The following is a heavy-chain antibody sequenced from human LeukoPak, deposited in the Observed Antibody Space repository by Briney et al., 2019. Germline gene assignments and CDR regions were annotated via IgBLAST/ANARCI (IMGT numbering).Heavy chain of an antibody. Sequence: SESLSLTCAVYGGSFSGYYWTWIRQPPGKGLEWIGEINHSGGTNYNPSLKSRVTISVDTSKNQFSLKLSSVTAADTAVYYCARVPRGDSSSYKGVYWGHGTLVTVSS. CDR3: ARVPRGDSSSYKGVY. V-gene: IGHV4-34*01. CDR1: GGSFSGYY. J-gene: IGHJ4*01. D-gene: IGHD3-22*01. CDR2: INHSGGT.